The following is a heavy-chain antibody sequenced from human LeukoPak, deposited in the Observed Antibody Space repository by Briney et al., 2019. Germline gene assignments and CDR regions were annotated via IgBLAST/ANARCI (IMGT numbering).Heavy chain of an antibody. Sequence: GGSLRLSCVASGLNFDDSAMHWVRQAPGKGLEWVSLISADGGSTFSADSVEGRFSISRDNSKNSLYLQMNSLRSVDTAMYYCAKESGKFDYWGQGTLVAVSS. CDR3: AKESGKFDY. J-gene: IGHJ4*02. CDR1: GLNFDDSA. CDR2: ISADGGST. V-gene: IGHV3-43*02.